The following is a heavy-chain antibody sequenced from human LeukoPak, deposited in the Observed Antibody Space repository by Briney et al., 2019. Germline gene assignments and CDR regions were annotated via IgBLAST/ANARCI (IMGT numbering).Heavy chain of an antibody. V-gene: IGHV1-18*01. Sequence: ASVKVSCKASGYTFTSYGISWVRQAPGQGLEWMGWISAYNGNTNYAQKLQGRVTMTTDTSTSTAYMELRSLRSDDTAVYYCARAKALGEQQLVRWWPGNYYGMDVWGQGTTVTVSS. D-gene: IGHD6-13*01. CDR3: ARAKALGEQQLVRWWPGNYYGMDV. J-gene: IGHJ6*02. CDR2: ISAYNGNT. CDR1: GYTFTSYG.